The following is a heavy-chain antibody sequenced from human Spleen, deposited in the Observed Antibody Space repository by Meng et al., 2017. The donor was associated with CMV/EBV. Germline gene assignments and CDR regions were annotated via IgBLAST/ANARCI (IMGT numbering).Heavy chain of an antibody. CDR1: GFIFSAYG. J-gene: IGHJ5*02. Sequence: GGSLRLSCEASGFIFSAYGMHWVRQAPGKGLEWVAIIQFDDTIYYKDSVQGRFTISRDNSKSTLFLQMNNLSADDTGIYYCAKDYKTGWTNWFDAWDQGTRVTVSS. CDR2: IQFDDTI. V-gene: IGHV3-30*02. CDR3: AKDYKTGWTNWFDA. D-gene: IGHD3-9*01.